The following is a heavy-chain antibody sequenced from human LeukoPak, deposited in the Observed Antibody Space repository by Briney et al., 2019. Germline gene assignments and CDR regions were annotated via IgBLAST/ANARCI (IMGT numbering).Heavy chain of an antibody. CDR2: IYYSGST. D-gene: IGHD2-8*01. Sequence: PSETLSLTCTVSGGSISSSSYYWGWIRQAPGKGLEWIGSIYYSGSTYYNPSLKSRVTISVDTSKNQFSLKLSSVTAADTAVYYCARVRDCTNGVCSMILFDYWGQGTLVTVSS. J-gene: IGHJ4*02. CDR3: ARVRDCTNGVCSMILFDY. V-gene: IGHV4-39*07. CDR1: GGSISSSSYY.